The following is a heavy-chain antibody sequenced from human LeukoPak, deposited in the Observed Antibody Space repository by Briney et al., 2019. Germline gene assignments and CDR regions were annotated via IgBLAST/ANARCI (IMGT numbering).Heavy chain of an antibody. CDR1: GGSISTYY. CDR3: ARARSGYYNYFIDV. Sequence: SETLSLTCTVSGGSISTYYWGWIRQPAEKVLEWIGRISATGSTDYNPSLKSRVTMSVDTSKNQFSLKLSSVTASDTAVYYCARARSGYYNYFIDVWGKGTTVTVSS. V-gene: IGHV4-4*07. J-gene: IGHJ6*03. CDR2: ISATGST. D-gene: IGHD3-10*01.